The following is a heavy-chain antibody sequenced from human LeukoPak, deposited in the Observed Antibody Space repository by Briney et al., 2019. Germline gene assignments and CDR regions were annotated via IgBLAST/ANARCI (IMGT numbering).Heavy chain of an antibody. D-gene: IGHD6-19*01. CDR2: IDPNSGGP. CDR1: GYTFTDYY. CDR3: ARDGVAGPSDAFDH. V-gene: IGHV1-2*02. Sequence: ASVKVSCKASGYTFTDYYIHWVRQAPGQGLEWMTYIDPNSGGPHYAQKFQGRVTMTSDTSISTAYMELKWLKSDDTAVYYCARDGVAGPSDAFDHWGQGTMVTVSS. J-gene: IGHJ3*01.